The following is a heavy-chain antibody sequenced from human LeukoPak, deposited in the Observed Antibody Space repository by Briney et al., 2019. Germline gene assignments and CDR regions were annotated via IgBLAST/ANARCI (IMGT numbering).Heavy chain of an antibody. CDR1: GYTFTNYG. CDR3: ARDPLFGVPLPMSFNWFDP. Sequence: ASVKVSCKASGYTFTNYGISWVRQAPGHGLEWMGWISAYNGNTNYAQKLQGRVTMTTDISTSTAYMEVRSLRSDDTAVYYCARDPLFGVPLPMSFNWFDPWGQGTLVTVSS. J-gene: IGHJ5*02. V-gene: IGHV1-18*01. D-gene: IGHD3-3*01. CDR2: ISAYNGNT.